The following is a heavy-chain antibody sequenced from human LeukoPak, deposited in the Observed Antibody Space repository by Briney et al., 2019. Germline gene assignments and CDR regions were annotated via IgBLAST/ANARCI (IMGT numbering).Heavy chain of an antibody. CDR3: ARGTGATSVNVWGNYYYYMDV. V-gene: IGHV3-48*03. J-gene: IGHJ6*03. D-gene: IGHD1-26*01. CDR2: ISSSGSSI. Sequence: HPGGSLRLSCAASGFTFSTYEMNWVRQAPGKGLEWVSYISSSGSSIYYIDSVKGRFTISRDNAKNSVYLQMNSLRAEDTAVYYRARGTGATSVNVWGNYYYYMDVWGKGTTVTVSS. CDR1: GFTFSTYE.